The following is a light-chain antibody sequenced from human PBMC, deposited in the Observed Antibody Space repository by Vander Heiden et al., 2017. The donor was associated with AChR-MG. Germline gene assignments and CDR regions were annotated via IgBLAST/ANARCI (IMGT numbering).Light chain of an antibody. CDR3: QQRSNWPLT. J-gene: IGKJ4*01. Sequence: DIALTQSPATLSFSPGERATLSCRASQSVSSYLAWYQQKPGQAPRLLIYDASNRATGIPARFSGSGSGTDFTLTISSLEPEDFAVYYCQQRSNWPLTFGGGTKVEIK. V-gene: IGKV3-11*01. CDR1: QSVSSY. CDR2: DAS.